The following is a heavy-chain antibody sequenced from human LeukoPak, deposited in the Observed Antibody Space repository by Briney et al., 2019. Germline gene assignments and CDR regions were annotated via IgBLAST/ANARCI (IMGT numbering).Heavy chain of an antibody. Sequence: GGSLRLSCAASVFAVSSNYMSWVRQAPGKGLEWVSVIYSGGSTYYADSVKGRFTISRDNSKNTLYLQMNSLRAEDTAVYYCARTRRGSYYQYFDYWGQGTLVTVSS. D-gene: IGHD1-26*01. CDR3: ARTRRGSYYQYFDY. V-gene: IGHV3-53*01. CDR1: VFAVSSNY. J-gene: IGHJ4*02. CDR2: IYSGGST.